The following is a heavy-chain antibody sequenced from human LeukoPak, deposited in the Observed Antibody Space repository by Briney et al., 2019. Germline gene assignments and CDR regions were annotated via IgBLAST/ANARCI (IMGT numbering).Heavy chain of an antibody. CDR3: ARDRSHYYDSSGYYPLGY. CDR2: ISSGSSYI. D-gene: IGHD3-22*01. CDR1: GFIFSSYS. Sequence: RSGGSLRLSCAASGFIFSSYSMNWVRQAPGKGLEWVSSISSGSSYIYYADSVKGRFTISRDNAKNSLYLQMNSLRAEDTAVYYCARDRSHYYDSSGYYPLGYWGQGTLVTVSS. J-gene: IGHJ4*02. V-gene: IGHV3-21*01.